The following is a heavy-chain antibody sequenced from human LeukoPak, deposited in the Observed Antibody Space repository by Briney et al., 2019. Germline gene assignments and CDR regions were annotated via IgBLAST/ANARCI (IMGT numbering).Heavy chain of an antibody. D-gene: IGHD3-10*01. CDR1: GFTVSSNY. V-gene: IGHV3-66*01. J-gene: IGHJ6*02. CDR3: ARAHLGKSYYYYYGMDV. CDR2: IYSGGST. Sequence: PGGSLRLSCAASGFTVSSNYMSWVRQAPGKGLEWVSVIYSGGSTYYADSVKGRFTISRDNSKNTLYLQMNSLRAEDTAVYYCARAHLGKSYYYYYGMDVWGQGTTVTVSS.